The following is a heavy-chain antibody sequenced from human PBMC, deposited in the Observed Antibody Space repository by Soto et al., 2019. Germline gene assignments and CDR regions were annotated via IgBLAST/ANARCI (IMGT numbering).Heavy chain of an antibody. Sequence: PSETLSLTCAVSGGSFRGYYWTWIRQPPGRGLEWIGQINDSGSTKYNPSLTSRLSMSIDTSRTQFSLNLGSVTAADTAVYYCARGSHLQEYRGMGSFKFFDSRAERALVTVSS. J-gene: IGHJ4*02. CDR2: INDSGST. CDR1: GGSFRGYY. V-gene: IGHV4-34*01. D-gene: IGHD1-26*01. CDR3: ARGSHLQEYRGMGSFKFFDS.